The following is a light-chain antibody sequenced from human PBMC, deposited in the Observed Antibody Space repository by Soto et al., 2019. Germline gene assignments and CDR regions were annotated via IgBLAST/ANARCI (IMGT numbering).Light chain of an antibody. J-gene: IGKJ4*01. CDR2: KAS. V-gene: IGKV1-5*03. CDR1: QSISSW. Sequence: DVQMTQSPSTLSASVGDRVTITCRASQSISSWLAWYQQKPGKAPKLLIYKASTLESGVPSNFSGSGSGTEFTLTISSLQPEDFATYYCQQLNAYPLTFGGGTKVDIK. CDR3: QQLNAYPLT.